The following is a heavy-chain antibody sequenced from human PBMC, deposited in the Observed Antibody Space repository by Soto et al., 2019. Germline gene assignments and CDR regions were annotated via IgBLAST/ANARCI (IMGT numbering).Heavy chain of an antibody. CDR2: VNHSGST. CDR3: ARGWSGLVIIRFDP. CDR1: GGSFSGYY. Sequence: SETLSLTCAVYGGSFSGYYWSGMRRPPGKGLEWIGEVNHSGSTNYNPSLRSRVTISVETSKNPFSLKLSSVTAADTAVYYCARGWSGLVIIRFDPWGQGTLVTVSS. J-gene: IGHJ5*02. D-gene: IGHD3-9*01. V-gene: IGHV4-34*01.